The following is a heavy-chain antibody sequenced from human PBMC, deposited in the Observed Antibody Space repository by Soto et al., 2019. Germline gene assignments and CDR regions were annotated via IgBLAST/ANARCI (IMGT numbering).Heavy chain of an antibody. Sequence: QVQLQESGPGLVKPSQTLSLTCTVSGGSISSGDYYWSWIRQPPGKGLEWIGYIYYSGSTYDNPSLQSRVTISVDTSKNQFSLKLSSVTAADTAVYYCARERPDGARLDPWGQGTLVTVSS. CDR2: IYYSGST. V-gene: IGHV4-30-4*01. CDR1: GGSISSGDYY. D-gene: IGHD6-6*01. CDR3: ARERPDGARLDP. J-gene: IGHJ5*02.